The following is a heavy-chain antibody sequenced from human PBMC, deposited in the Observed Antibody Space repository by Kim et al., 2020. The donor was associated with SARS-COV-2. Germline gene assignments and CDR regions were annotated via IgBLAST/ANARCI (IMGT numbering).Heavy chain of an antibody. CDR2: NT. Sequence: NTRYSQTFQDRVSITRDTSATTAYLELGGLRSEDTAVYYCAREAVAGSFDYWGQGTLVTVSS. J-gene: IGHJ4*02. CDR3: AREAVAGSFDY. D-gene: IGHD6-19*01. V-gene: IGHV1-3*01.